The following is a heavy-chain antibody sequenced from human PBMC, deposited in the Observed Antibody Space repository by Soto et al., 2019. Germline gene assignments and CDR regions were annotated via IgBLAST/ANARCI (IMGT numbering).Heavy chain of an antibody. CDR3: AKDMRFAP. V-gene: IGHV3-23*01. CDR1: GLTFSSYA. CDR2: ISGSGATT. D-gene: IGHD2-2*01. J-gene: IGHJ5*02. Sequence: GGSLRLSCAASGLTFSSYAMSWVRQPPGKGLEWVSAISGSGATTYYADSVKGRFTISRDNSKNTLYLQMNSLRVDDTAVYYCAKDMRFAPWGQGTMVTVSS.